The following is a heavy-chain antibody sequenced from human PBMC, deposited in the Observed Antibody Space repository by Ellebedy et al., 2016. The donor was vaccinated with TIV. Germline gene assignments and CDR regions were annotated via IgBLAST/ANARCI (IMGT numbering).Heavy chain of an antibody. CDR2: FIPLLGMT. J-gene: IGHJ4*02. V-gene: IGHV1-69*04. Sequence: ASVKVSCKASGGTFSSYGIHWVRQAPGQGLEWLGRFIPLLGMTNYAQRFQGRVTMTRNTSISTAYMVLSSLRSEDTAVYYCAGGGYSFGSGDFDYWGQGTLFTVSS. D-gene: IGHD5-18*01. CDR3: AGGGYSFGSGDFDY. CDR1: GGTFSSYG.